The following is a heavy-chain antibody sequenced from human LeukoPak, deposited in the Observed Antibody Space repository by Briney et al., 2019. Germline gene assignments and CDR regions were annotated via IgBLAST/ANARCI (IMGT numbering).Heavy chain of an antibody. CDR3: TKDQQQLLGLADY. J-gene: IGHJ4*02. CDR2: VSGSGRNT. V-gene: IGHV3-23*01. CDR1: GFTFSNYA. Sequence: GSLRLSCAGSGFTFSNYAMTWVRQAPGKGLEWVSSVSGSGRNTFYPDSVEGRFTISRDNSKNTVYLQMNSLRADDTAVYYCTKDQQQLLGLADYWGQGTLVTVSS. D-gene: IGHD6-13*01.